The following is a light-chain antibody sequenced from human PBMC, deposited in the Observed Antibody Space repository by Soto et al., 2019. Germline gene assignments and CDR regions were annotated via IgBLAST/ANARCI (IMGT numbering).Light chain of an antibody. CDR1: SSDIGSYNY. Sequence: LTQPASVSGSPGQSITISCTGTSSDIGSYNYVSWYQQHPGKAPKLMIYDVSNRPSGVSNRFSGSKSGNTASLTISGLQAEDEADYYCSSYTSSSTLGGVFGTGTKVTVL. J-gene: IGLJ1*01. CDR2: DVS. V-gene: IGLV2-14*01. CDR3: SSYTSSSTLGGV.